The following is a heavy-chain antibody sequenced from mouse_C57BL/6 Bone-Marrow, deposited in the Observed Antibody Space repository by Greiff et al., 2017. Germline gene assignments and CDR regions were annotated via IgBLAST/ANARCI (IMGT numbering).Heavy chain of an antibody. CDR1: GYTFTSYG. V-gene: IGHV1-81*01. CDR3: ARSGYGSSSNYYGY. J-gene: IGHJ2*01. CDR2: IYPRSGNT. Sequence: LQESGAELARPGASVKLSCKASGYTFTSYGISWVKQRTGQGLEWIGEIYPRSGNTYYNEKFKGKATLTADKSSSTAYMELRSLTSEDSAVYFCARSGYGSSSNYYGYWGQGTTLTVSS. D-gene: IGHD1-1*01.